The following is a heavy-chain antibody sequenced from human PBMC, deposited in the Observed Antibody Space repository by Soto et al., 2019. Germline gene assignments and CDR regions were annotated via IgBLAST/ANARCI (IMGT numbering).Heavy chain of an antibody. CDR3: ARRDCFSSSCYFKY. CDR1: GYTFTSYY. CDR2: INPSGATT. Sequence: QVSLVQSGAEVKKPGASVKVSCKASGYTFTSYYVHSVRKAPGQGLEWMGIINPSGATTTYAQNFQGRVAMTRDTSTSTVYMELSSLRSEDTAVYYCARRDCFSSSCYFKYWGQGTLVTFSS. J-gene: IGHJ4*02. D-gene: IGHD2-2*01. V-gene: IGHV1-46*01.